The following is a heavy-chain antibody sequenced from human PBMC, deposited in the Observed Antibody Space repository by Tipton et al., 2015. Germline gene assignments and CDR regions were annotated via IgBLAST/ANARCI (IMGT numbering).Heavy chain of an antibody. Sequence: GSLRLSCATSGFTFTNYGIHWVRQAPGKGLEYVSAISSNGYNTYYADSVKGRFTISRDNSKNTLYLQMSSLRAEDTAVYYCVKDGYYYDNSGYSPLDYWGQGTLVTVSS. CDR2: ISSNGYNT. V-gene: IGHV3-64D*08. D-gene: IGHD3-22*01. CDR3: VKDGYYYDNSGYSPLDY. CDR1: GFTFTNYG. J-gene: IGHJ4*02.